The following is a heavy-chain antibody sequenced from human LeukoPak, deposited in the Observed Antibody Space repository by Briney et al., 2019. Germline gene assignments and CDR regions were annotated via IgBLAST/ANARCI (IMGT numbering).Heavy chain of an antibody. CDR3: ARPPMGVGALE. D-gene: IGHD1-26*01. J-gene: IGHJ4*02. CDR1: GYPFTNYD. CDR2: MRPSNGNT. Sequence: GASVKVSCKASGYPFTNYDINWVRQAAGQGPEWMGWMRPSNGNTGYAQKFQGRVTMTRNTSINTAYMELSSLRSDDTAVYYCARPPMGVGALEWGQGTLVTVSS. V-gene: IGHV1-8*01.